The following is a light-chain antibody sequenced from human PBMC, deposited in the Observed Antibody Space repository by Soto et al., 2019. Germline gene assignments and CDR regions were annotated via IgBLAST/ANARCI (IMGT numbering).Light chain of an antibody. CDR2: STD. J-gene: IGLJ7*01. CDR1: SSNIGSNY. Sequence: QSVLTQPPSASGTPGQRVNISCSGSSSNIGSNYVYWYRQFPGTAPKLLVYSTDQRPSGVPDRFSGSKSGTSASLAISGLQSEDEADYFCASWDDKLKGLVFGGGTQLTVL. CDR3: ASWDDKLKGLV. V-gene: IGLV1-44*01.